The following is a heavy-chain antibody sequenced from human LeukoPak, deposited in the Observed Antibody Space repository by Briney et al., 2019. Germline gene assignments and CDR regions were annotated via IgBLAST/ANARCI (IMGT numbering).Heavy chain of an antibody. CDR1: GGTFTNLA. Sequence: SVKVSCKASGGTFTNLAINWVRQPPGQGLEWMGRIIPTTGLASYAQKFQGRVTITADKSTSTAYMELSSLRSEDTAVYYCARAPPRLDGYILYYWGQGTLVTVSS. CDR2: IIPTTGLA. J-gene: IGHJ4*02. V-gene: IGHV1-69*04. D-gene: IGHD5-24*01. CDR3: ARAPPRLDGYILYY.